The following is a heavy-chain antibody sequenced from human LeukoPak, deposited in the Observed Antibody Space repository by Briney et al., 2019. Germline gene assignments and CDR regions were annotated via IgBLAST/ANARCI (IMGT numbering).Heavy chain of an antibody. J-gene: IGHJ4*02. Sequence: PGGSLRLSCAASGFTFSTYAMTWVRQAPGTGLEWVSAISSSGGDTYYSDSVKGRFTISRDNSENTLFLQMNSLRVEDTALYYCASLGASDQSHYWGQGTLVTVSS. CDR1: GFTFSTYA. D-gene: IGHD1-26*01. CDR2: ISSSGGDT. CDR3: ASLGASDQSHY. V-gene: IGHV3-23*01.